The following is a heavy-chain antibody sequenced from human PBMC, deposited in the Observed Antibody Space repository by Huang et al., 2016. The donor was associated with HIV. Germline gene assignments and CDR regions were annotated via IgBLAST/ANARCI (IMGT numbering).Heavy chain of an antibody. D-gene: IGHD6-19*01. CDR1: GGSFHGYF. J-gene: IGHJ2*01. V-gene: IGHV4-34*01. Sequence: QVQLYQWGAGPLRPSETLSLTCGVSGGSFHGYFWNWLRQSPGRGLEGIGEVNHGGSTKYNPSLKSRVTISVDTSKIQFSLTLTSVTATDTADYYCATSRSGSGWFLDIWGRGTLVSVS. CDR3: ATSRSGSGWFLDI. CDR2: VNHGGST.